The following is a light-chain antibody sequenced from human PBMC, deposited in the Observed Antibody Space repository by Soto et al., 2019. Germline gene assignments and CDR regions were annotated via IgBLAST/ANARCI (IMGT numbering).Light chain of an antibody. J-gene: IGLJ1*01. V-gene: IGLV2-8*01. CDR2: EVN. Sequence: QPVLTQPPSASGSPGQSVTISCTGTSSDVGSYNYVSWYQHHPGKAPKVMIYEVNKRPSGVPDRFSGSKSGNTASLTVSGLQAEDEADYYCGSYADSNNYVFGTGTKVTVL. CDR1: SSDVGSYNY. CDR3: GSYADSNNYV.